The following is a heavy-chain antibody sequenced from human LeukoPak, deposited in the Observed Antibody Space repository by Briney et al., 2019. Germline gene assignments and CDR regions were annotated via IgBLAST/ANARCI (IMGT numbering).Heavy chain of an antibody. CDR3: AKAPISDSSGYLFY. CDR1: GGTFSSYA. Sequence: SVKVSCKASGGTFSSYAISWVRQAPGQGLEWMGRIIPIFGTANYAQKFQGRVTITTDESTSTAYMELSSLRSEDTAVYYCAKAPISDSSGYLFYWGQGTLVTVSS. V-gene: IGHV1-69*05. CDR2: IIPIFGTA. D-gene: IGHD3-22*01. J-gene: IGHJ4*02.